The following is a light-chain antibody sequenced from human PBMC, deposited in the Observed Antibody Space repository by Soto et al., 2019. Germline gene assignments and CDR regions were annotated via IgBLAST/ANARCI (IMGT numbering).Light chain of an antibody. J-gene: IGKJ2*01. CDR3: QQDNSYSET. CDR2: DAS. CDR1: QSISSW. Sequence: DIQMTQSPSTLSASVGDRVTITCRASQSISSWLAWYQQKPGKAPKLLFYDASSLESGVPSRFSGSGSGTEFTLTISSLQPDDFATYYCQQDNSYSETFGQGTKLEIK. V-gene: IGKV1-5*01.